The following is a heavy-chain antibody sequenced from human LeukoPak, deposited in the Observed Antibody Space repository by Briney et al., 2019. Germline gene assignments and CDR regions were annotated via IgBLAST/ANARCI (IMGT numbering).Heavy chain of an antibody. Sequence: SETLSLTCTVSGGSISSYYWSWIRQPPGKGLEWIGYIYYSGSTNYNPSLKSRVTVSVDTSKNQFSLKLSSVTAADTAVYYCCSGSYYFDYWGQGTLVTVSS. J-gene: IGHJ4*02. V-gene: IGHV4-59*01. CDR1: GGSISSYY. D-gene: IGHD3-10*02. CDR2: IYYSGST. CDR3: CSGSYYFDY.